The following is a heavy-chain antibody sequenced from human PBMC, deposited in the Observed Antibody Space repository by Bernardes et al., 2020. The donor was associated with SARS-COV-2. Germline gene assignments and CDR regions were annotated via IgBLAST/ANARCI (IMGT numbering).Heavy chain of an antibody. V-gene: IGHV4-34*01. Sequence: ETLSLTCAVYGGSFSGYYWSWIRQPPGKGLEWIGEINHSGSTNYNPSLKSRVTISVDTSKNQFSLKLSSVTAADTAVYYCARAYPGDIVVVPAARDRSDYYYMDVWGKGTTVTVSS. CDR2: INHSGST. J-gene: IGHJ6*03. CDR1: GGSFSGYY. D-gene: IGHD2-2*01. CDR3: ARAYPGDIVVVPAARDRSDYYYMDV.